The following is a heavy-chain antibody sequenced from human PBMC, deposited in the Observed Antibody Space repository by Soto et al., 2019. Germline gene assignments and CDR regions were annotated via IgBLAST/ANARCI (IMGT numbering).Heavy chain of an antibody. V-gene: IGHV3-30-3*01. J-gene: IGHJ6*02. CDR1: GFTFSSYA. CDR2: ISYDGSNK. Sequence: QVQLVESGGGVVQPGRSLRLSCAASGFTFSSYAMHWVRQAPGKGLEWVAVISYDGSNKYYADSVKGRFTISRDNSKNTLYLQMNSLRAEDTAVYYCARERTTKGIAAAGNAFGYYYYGMDVWGQGTTVTVSS. D-gene: IGHD6-13*01. CDR3: ARERTTKGIAAAGNAFGYYYYGMDV.